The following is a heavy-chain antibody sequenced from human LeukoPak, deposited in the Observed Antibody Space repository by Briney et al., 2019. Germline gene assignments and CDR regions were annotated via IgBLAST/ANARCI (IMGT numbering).Heavy chain of an antibody. CDR1: GFTFSSYS. J-gene: IGHJ4*02. CDR2: ISSSSNTI. V-gene: IGHV3-48*04. Sequence: GGSLRLSCAASGFTFSSYSMSWVRQAPGKGLECLSYISSSSNTIVYADSVKGRFTISRDNAKNSLFLQMNSLRAEDTAVYYCAKSGSYDTGSFDYWGQGTLVTVSS. CDR3: AKSGSYDTGSFDY. D-gene: IGHD2-8*02.